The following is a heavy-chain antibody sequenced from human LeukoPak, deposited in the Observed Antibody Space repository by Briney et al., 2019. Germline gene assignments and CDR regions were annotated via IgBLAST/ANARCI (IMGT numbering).Heavy chain of an antibody. Sequence: ASVKVSCKASGYTFTGYYMHWVRQAPGQGLEWMGWINPNSGGTNYAQKFQGRVTMTRDTSISTAYMELSRLRSDDTAVYYCARASVAATYYFDYWGQGTLVTVSS. D-gene: IGHD2-15*01. CDR2: INPNSGGT. J-gene: IGHJ4*02. CDR1: GYTFTGYY. CDR3: ARASVAATYYFDY. V-gene: IGHV1-2*02.